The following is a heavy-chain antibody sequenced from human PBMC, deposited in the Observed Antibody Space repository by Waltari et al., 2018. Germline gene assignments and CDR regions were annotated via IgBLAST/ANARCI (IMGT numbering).Heavy chain of an antibody. CDR2: IWSSGETV. CDR1: GFPFSSYA. Sequence: EVQLVESGGALVQPGGSLRLSCAASGFPFSSYAMNWVRQAPVAGRAAGRGLGWCAYIWSSGETVDCADSVKGRFAFSRDNGTNSVYLQRHSLRVEDTAVFYCARAHDSPHYTSGWGRAFDIWGQGTMVTVSS. V-gene: IGHV3-48*03. D-gene: IGHD6-19*01. CDR3: ARAHDSPHYTSGWGRAFDI. J-gene: IGHJ3*02.